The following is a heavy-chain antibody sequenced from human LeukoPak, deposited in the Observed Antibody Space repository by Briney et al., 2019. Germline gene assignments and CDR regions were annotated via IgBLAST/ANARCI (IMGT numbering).Heavy chain of an antibody. J-gene: IGHJ5*02. V-gene: IGHV1-18*01. CDR3: ARGDYGDYGGYWFDP. Sequence: ASVKDSCKAPVYTSTGYVISWVRQAPEQGVEWMGCISAYNGNTNYAQKLQGRVTMTTDTSISTAYMELSRLRSDDTAVYYCARGDYGDYGGYWFDPWGQGTLVTVSS. CDR1: VYTSTGYV. D-gene: IGHD4-17*01. CDR2: ISAYNGNT.